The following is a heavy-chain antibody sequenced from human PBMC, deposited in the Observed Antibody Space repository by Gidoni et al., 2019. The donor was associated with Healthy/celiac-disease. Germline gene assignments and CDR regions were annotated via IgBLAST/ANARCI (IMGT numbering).Heavy chain of an antibody. CDR3: ARERRWLQLPIRRYYYYMDV. CDR2: NNHSGST. D-gene: IGHD5-12*01. Sequence: QVQLQQWGAGLLKPSETLSLTCAVYGGSFSGYYWSWIRQPPGKGLEWIGENNHSGSTNYNPSLKSRVTISVDTSKNQFSLKLSSVTAADTAVYYCARERRWLQLPIRRYYYYMDVWGKGTTVTVSS. J-gene: IGHJ6*03. V-gene: IGHV4-34*01. CDR1: GGSFSGYY.